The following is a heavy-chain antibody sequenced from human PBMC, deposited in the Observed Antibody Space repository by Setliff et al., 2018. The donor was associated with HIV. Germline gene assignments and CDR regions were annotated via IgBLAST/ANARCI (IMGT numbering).Heavy chain of an antibody. CDR1: GGSISSSSYY. CDR2: IYYSGST. V-gene: IGHV4-39*01. D-gene: IGHD6-6*01. J-gene: IGHJ6*03. Sequence: PSETLSLTCTVSGGSISSSSYYWGWIRQPPGKGLEWIGSIYYSGSTYYNPSLKSRVTISVDTSKNQFSLKLSSVTAADTAVYYCARLYSSSSGLDYYYYYMDVWGKGT. CDR3: ARLYSSSSGLDYYYYYMDV.